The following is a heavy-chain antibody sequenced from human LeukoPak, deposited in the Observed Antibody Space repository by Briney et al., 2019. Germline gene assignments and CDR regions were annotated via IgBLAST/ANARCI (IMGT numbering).Heavy chain of an antibody. V-gene: IGHV3-9*01. Sequence: SRRLSCAVSGFTFDDYALHWVRQVPGKGLASVSGINWNSESIGYADSVKGRFTTSRDNAKNSLYLQMNSLRAGDTAVYYCAKESDGGSYSFDYWGQGTLVTVSS. CDR2: INWNSESI. D-gene: IGHD1-26*01. J-gene: IGHJ4*02. CDR1: GFTFDDYA. CDR3: AKESDGGSYSFDY.